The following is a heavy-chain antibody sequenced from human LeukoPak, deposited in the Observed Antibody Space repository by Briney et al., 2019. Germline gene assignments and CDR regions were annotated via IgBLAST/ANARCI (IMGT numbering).Heavy chain of an antibody. Sequence: PSQTLSLTCTVSGGSISSGNYFWSWIRQPPGKGLEWIGEINHSGSTNYNPSLKSRVTISVDTSKNQFPLKLSSVTAADTAVYYCARTRIQLWRYYYYGMDVWGQGTTVTVSS. CDR1: GGSISSGNYF. J-gene: IGHJ6*02. V-gene: IGHV4-39*06. CDR2: INHSGST. D-gene: IGHD5-18*01. CDR3: ARTRIQLWRYYYYGMDV.